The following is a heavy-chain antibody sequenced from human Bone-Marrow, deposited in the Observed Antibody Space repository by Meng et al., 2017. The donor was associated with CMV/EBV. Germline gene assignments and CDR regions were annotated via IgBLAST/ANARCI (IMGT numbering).Heavy chain of an antibody. V-gene: IGHV3-30-3*01. J-gene: IGHJ4*02. Sequence: GESLKISCAASGFSFSNYAMHWVRQAPGKGLEWVAIISFDGNNKEYAASVRGRFTISRDISKHTLYLQMNSLRPEDTAVYYCARAPPTMITDYFDYWGQGTGVTGSS. CDR3: ARAPPTMITDYFDY. D-gene: IGHD3-16*01. CDR1: GFSFSNYA. CDR2: ISFDGNNK.